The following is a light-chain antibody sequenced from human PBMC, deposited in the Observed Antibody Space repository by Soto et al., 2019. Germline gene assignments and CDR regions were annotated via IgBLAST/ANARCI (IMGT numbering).Light chain of an antibody. CDR2: TSD. CDR1: SSTTGSNT. J-gene: IGLJ2*01. V-gene: IGLV1-44*01. CDR3: AAWDDSLNGPV. Sequence: QSVLTQPPSASGTPGQRVTISCSGGSSTTGSNTVSWYQQLPGTAPKLLIYTSDQRPSGVPDRFSGSKSGTSASLAISGLQSEDEADYYCAAWDDSLNGPVFGGGTQLTVL.